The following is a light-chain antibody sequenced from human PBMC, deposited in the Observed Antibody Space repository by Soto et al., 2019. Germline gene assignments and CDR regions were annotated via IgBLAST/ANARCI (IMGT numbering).Light chain of an antibody. J-gene: IGKJ1*01. CDR3: LQYNSYPWT. V-gene: IGKV1-17*01. Sequence: DIQMTQSPSSLSASVGDRVTITCRASQGIRNEIGWYQQKPGKAPRRLIYGASNLQSGVPSRFSGSGSGTEFTLTISSLQPEDFATYYCLQYNSYPWTFGQGSKVVIK. CDR1: QGIRNE. CDR2: GAS.